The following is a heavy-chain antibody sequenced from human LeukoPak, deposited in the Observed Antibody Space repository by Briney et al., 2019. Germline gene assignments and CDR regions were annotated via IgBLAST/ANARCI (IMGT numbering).Heavy chain of an antibody. V-gene: IGHV3-74*01. CDR2: INSDGSST. Sequence: GGSLRLSCAASGFTFSNYWMHWVRQAPGKGLVWVSRINSDGSSTSYADSVKGRFTISRDNSKNTLYLQMNSLRAEDTAVYYCARVSSGSYFGYYYYYMDVWGKGTTVTVSS. CDR1: GFTFSNYW. J-gene: IGHJ6*03. D-gene: IGHD1-26*01. CDR3: ARVSSGSYFGYYYYYMDV.